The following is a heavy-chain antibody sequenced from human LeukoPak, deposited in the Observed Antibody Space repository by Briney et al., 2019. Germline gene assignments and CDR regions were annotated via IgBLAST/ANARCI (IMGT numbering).Heavy chain of an antibody. CDR2: IYHSGST. V-gene: IGHV4-38-2*02. CDR1: GYSISGGYY. J-gene: IGHJ4*02. CDR3: ARDRRNSAYYYDSGGYYVEY. Sequence: SETLSLTCAVSGYSISGGYYWAWIRQPPGKGLEWIGSIYHSGSTYYNPSLKSRVTISVDTSKNQFSLRLSSVTAADTAIYYCARDRRNSAYYYDSGGYYVEYWGQGTLVTVSP. D-gene: IGHD3-22*01.